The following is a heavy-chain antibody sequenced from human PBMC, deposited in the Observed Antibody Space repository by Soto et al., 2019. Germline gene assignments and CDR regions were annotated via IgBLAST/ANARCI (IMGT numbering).Heavy chain of an antibody. CDR1: GFTFSSYA. Sequence: QVQLVESGGGVVQPGRSLRLSCAASGFTFSSYAMHWVRQAPGKGLEWVAVISYDGSNKYYADSVKGRFTISRDNSKNTLYLQMNSLRAEDTAVSYCASGYYYEKSWGQGTLVTVAS. V-gene: IGHV3-30-3*01. J-gene: IGHJ4*02. CDR2: ISYDGSNK. CDR3: ASGYYYEKS. D-gene: IGHD3-22*01.